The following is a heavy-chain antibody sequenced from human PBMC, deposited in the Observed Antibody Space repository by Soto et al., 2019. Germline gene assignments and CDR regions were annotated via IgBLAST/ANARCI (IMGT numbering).Heavy chain of an antibody. CDR1: GYTFTSYG. CDR2: ISAYNGNT. Sequence: ASVKVSCKASGYTFTSYGISWVRQAPGQGLEWMGWISAYNGNTNYAQKLQGRVTMTTDTSTSTAYMELRSLRSDDTAVYYCARVTMIVVVGWFDPWGQGTLVTVSS. V-gene: IGHV1-18*01. D-gene: IGHD3-22*01. J-gene: IGHJ5*02. CDR3: ARVTMIVVVGWFDP.